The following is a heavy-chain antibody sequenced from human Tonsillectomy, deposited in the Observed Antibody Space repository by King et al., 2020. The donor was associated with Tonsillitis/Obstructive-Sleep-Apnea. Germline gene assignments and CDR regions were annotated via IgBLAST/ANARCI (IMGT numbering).Heavy chain of an antibody. CDR1: GGSISSSNW. V-gene: IGHV4-4*02. CDR2: IYHGGST. Sequence: VQLQESGPGLVKPSGTLSLTCAVSGGSISSSNWWSWVRQPPGKGLEWIGEIYHGGSTNYNPSLKSRVTISVDKSKNQFSLKLSSVTAADTAVYYCVRTIGVVVSTFDYWGQGTLVTVSS. D-gene: IGHD2-21*01. CDR3: VRTIGVVVSTFDY. J-gene: IGHJ4*02.